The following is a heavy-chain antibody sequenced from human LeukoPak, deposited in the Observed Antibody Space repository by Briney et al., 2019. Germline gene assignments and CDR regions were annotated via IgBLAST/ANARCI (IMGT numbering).Heavy chain of an antibody. Sequence: ASVKGSCKASGYTFTSYYIHWVRQAPGQGLEWMGIINTSGGSTTCAQKFQGRVTMTRDTSTSTVYMELSSLRSEDTAVYYCTRVLGDYDSSGYGAFDMWGQGTMVTVSS. J-gene: IGHJ3*02. D-gene: IGHD3-22*01. CDR1: GYTFTSYY. V-gene: IGHV1-46*01. CDR3: TRVLGDYDSSGYGAFDM. CDR2: INTSGGST.